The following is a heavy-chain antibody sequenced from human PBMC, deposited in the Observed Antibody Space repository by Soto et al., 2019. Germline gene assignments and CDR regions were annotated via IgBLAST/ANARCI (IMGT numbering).Heavy chain of an antibody. J-gene: IGHJ4*02. CDR3: ARRGRYCSSSSSCYYYFDS. Sequence: PSETLSLTCVVYGGSLSTYYWSWIRQPPGQRLEWIGEINHSGSASYNPSLKSRVTMSIDASKNQFSLRLSSVTAADMAVYYCARRGRYCSSSSSCYYYFDSWVQGPLVTVSS. CDR1: GGSLSTYY. V-gene: IGHV4-34*01. CDR2: INHSGSA. D-gene: IGHD2-15*01.